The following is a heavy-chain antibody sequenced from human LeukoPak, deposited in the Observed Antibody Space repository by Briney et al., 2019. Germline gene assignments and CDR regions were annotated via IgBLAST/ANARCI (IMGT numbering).Heavy chain of an antibody. J-gene: IGHJ1*01. CDR2: ISAYNGNT. CDR3: ARDLLPFYDSSGSGSGFGY. V-gene: IGHV1-18*01. Sequence: GASVKVSCKASGYTXTSYGISWVRQAPGQGLEWMGWISAYNGNTNYAQKLQGRVTMTTDTSTSTAYMELRSLRSDDTAVYYCARDLLPFYDSSGSGSGFGYWGQGTLVTVSS. CDR1: GYTXTSYG. D-gene: IGHD3-22*01.